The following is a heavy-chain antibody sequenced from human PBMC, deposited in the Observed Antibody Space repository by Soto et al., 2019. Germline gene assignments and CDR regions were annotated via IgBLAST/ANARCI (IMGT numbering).Heavy chain of an antibody. J-gene: IGHJ4*02. CDR1: GGSISSGGYY. D-gene: IGHD2-15*01. CDR2: IYYSGST. CDR3: ARDGAKYCSGGSCHVFDY. Sequence: QVQLQESGPGLVKPSQTLSLTCTVSGGSISSGGYYWSWIRQHPGKGLEWIGYIYYSGSTYYNPSLKSRVTISVDTSKNQFSLKLSSVTAADTAVYYCARDGAKYCSGGSCHVFDYWGQGTLVTVSS. V-gene: IGHV4-31*03.